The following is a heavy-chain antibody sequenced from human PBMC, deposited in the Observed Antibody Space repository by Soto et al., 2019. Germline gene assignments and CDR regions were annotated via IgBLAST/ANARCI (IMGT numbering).Heavy chain of an antibody. J-gene: IGHJ3*02. CDR1: GGSISSSSYY. D-gene: IGHD6-19*01. Sequence: SETLSLTCTVSGGSISSSSYYWGWIRQPPGKGLEWIGSIYYSGSTYYNPSLKSRVTISVNTSKNQFSLKRSSVTAADTAVYYCARRYSSGDAFDIWGQGTMVTVSS. CDR2: IYYSGST. CDR3: ARRYSSGDAFDI. V-gene: IGHV4-39*01.